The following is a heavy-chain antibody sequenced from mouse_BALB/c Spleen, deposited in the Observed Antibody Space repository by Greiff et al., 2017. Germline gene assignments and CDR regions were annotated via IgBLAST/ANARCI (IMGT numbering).Heavy chain of an antibody. CDR1: GFNIKDTY. J-gene: IGHJ4*01. CDR3: ARGRATIITADAIDY. Sequence: VQLQQSGAELVKPGASVKLSCTASGFNIKDTYMHWVKQRPEQGLEWIGRIDPANGNTKYDPKFQGKATITADTSSNTAYLQLSSLTSEDTAVYYWARGRATIITADAIDYWGQGTSVTVSS. D-gene: IGHD2-4*01. CDR2: IDPANGNT. V-gene: IGHV14-3*02.